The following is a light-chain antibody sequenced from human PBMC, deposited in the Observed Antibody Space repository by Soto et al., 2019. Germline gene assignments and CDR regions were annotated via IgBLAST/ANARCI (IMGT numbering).Light chain of an antibody. Sequence: EIVLTQSPGTLSLSPGERATLSCRASQSVSSTFLGWYQQIPGQAPSLLIYGASSRATGIPDRFSGSGSGTAFTLTISRLEPEDFAVYYCQQYGTSPFTFGQGTKLEI. CDR2: GAS. CDR1: QSVSSTF. CDR3: QQYGTSPFT. J-gene: IGKJ2*01. V-gene: IGKV3-20*01.